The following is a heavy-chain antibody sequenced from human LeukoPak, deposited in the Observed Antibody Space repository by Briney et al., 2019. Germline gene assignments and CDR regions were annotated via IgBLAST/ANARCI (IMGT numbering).Heavy chain of an antibody. J-gene: IGHJ6*02. CDR3: ARLGPAANTYYYYYGMDV. CDR1: GFTFSSYW. CDR2: IKQDGSEK. Sequence: SGGSLRLSCAASGFTFSSYWMSWVRQAPGKGLEWVASIKQDGSEKYYVDSVKGRFTISRDNAKNSLYLQMNSLRAEDTAVYYCARLGPAANTYYYYYGMDVWGQGTTVTVSS. D-gene: IGHD2-2*01. V-gene: IGHV3-7*03.